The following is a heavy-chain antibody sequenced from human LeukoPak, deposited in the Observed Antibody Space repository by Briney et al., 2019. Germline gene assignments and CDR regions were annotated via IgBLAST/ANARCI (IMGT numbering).Heavy chain of an antibody. V-gene: IGHV4-39*01. D-gene: IGHD6-19*01. Sequence: SETLSLTCTVSGGSISSSSYYWGWIRQPPGKGLEWIGSIYYSGSTYYNPSLKSRVTISVDTSKNQFSLKLSSVTAADTAVYYCARRIAVAAHFDYWGQGTLVTVPS. J-gene: IGHJ4*02. CDR2: IYYSGST. CDR1: GGSISSSSYY. CDR3: ARRIAVAAHFDY.